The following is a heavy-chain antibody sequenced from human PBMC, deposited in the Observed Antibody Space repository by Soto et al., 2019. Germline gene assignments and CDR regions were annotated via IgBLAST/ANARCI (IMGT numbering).Heavy chain of an antibody. J-gene: IGHJ4*02. D-gene: IGHD6-19*01. V-gene: IGHV1-18*04. Sequence: QVQLVQSGPEVKKPGASVKVSCKASGYPFPNYGLSWVRQAPGQGLERMGWISVSSGNREYTQKYQDRLIMTTDTSTRTAYMELRSLTSDDTAVYYCARGWGHTSGDLDYWGQGTLVIVSS. CDR2: ISVSSGNR. CDR3: ARGWGHTSGDLDY. CDR1: GYPFPNYG.